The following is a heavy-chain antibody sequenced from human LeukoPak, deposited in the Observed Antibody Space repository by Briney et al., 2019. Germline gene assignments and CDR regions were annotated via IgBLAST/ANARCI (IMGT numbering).Heavy chain of an antibody. CDR1: GFTFSSYA. Sequence: GGSLRLSCAASGFTFSSYAMHWVRQAPGEGLEWVAVISYDGSNKYYADSVKGRFTISRDNSKNTLYLQMNSLRAEDTAVYYCARGPVPSYYDSSGYYDYWGQGTLVTVSS. J-gene: IGHJ4*02. CDR2: ISYDGSNK. CDR3: ARGPVPSYYDSSGYYDY. D-gene: IGHD3-22*01. V-gene: IGHV3-30*04.